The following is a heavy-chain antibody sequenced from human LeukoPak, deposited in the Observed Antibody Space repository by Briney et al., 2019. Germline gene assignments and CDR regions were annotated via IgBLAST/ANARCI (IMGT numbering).Heavy chain of an antibody. V-gene: IGHV1-69*13. Sequence: SVKVSCKASGGTFSSYAISWVRQAPGQGLEWMGGIIPIFGTANYAQKFQGRVTITADESASTAYMELSSLRSEDTAVYYCAGEKNGYFDYWGQGTLVTVSS. CDR1: GGTFSSYA. CDR3: AGEKNGYFDY. CDR2: IIPIFGTA. D-gene: IGHD2-8*01. J-gene: IGHJ4*02.